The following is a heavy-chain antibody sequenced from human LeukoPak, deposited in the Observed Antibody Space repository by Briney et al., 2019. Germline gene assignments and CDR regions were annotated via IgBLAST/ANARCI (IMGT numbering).Heavy chain of an antibody. V-gene: IGHV4-59*01. CDR3: ARGWYYYDSSGYLYYFDY. Sequence: SEALSLTCTVSGGSISSYYWSWIRQPPGKGLEWIGYIYYSGSTNYNPSLKSRVTISVDTSKNQFSLKLSSVTAADTAVYYCARGWYYYDSSGYLYYFDYWGQGTLVTVSS. J-gene: IGHJ4*02. CDR2: IYYSGST. D-gene: IGHD3-22*01. CDR1: GGSISSYY.